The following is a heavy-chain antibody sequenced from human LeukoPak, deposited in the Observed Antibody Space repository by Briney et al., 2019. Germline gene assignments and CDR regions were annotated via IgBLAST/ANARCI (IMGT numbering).Heavy chain of an antibody. V-gene: IGHV3-48*01. CDR2: ISSSSSTI. CDR1: GFTFSSYS. Sequence: GGSLRLSCAASGFTFSSYSMNWVRQAPGKGLEWVSYISSSSSTIYYADSVKGRFTISRDNAKNSLYLQMNSLRAEDTAVYYCAKPDREYYYYYMDVWGKGTTVTVSS. CDR3: AKPDREYYYYYMDV. J-gene: IGHJ6*03.